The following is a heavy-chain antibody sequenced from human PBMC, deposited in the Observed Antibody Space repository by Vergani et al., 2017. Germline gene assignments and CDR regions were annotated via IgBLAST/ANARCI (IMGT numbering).Heavy chain of an antibody. J-gene: IGHJ4*02. D-gene: IGHD2-15*01. CDR3: ARGSXLGGSCYNPLFDY. V-gene: IGHV4-61*02. Sequence: QVQLQESGPGLVKPSQTLTLTCTVSGGSINSHNYYWSWIRQPAGKGLEGIGRIHTSGSTNYNPSLKSRVTMSEDTSKNQFSLNLTSVTAANTAVYFCARGSXLGGSCYNPLFDYWSQGILVAVSS. CDR1: GGSINSHNYY. CDR2: IHTSGST.